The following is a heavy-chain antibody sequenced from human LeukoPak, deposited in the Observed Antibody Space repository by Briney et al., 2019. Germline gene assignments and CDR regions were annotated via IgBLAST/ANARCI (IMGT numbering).Heavy chain of an antibody. Sequence: SQTLSLTCAVSGGSISSGDHSWTWIRQPPGKGLEWIGYIYHSGSTFYNPSLKSRVTISVDRSKNQFSLKLSSVTAADTAVYYCARGDSVNESFDYWGQGTLVTVSS. CDR2: IYHSGST. CDR1: GGSISSGDHS. CDR3: ARGDSVNESFDY. J-gene: IGHJ4*02. D-gene: IGHD1-1*01. V-gene: IGHV4-30-2*01.